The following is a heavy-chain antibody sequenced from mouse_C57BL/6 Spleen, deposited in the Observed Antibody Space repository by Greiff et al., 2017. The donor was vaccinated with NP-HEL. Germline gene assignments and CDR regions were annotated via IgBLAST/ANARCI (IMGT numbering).Heavy chain of an antibody. V-gene: IGHV7-3*01. CDR3: ARFISITPALDY. D-gene: IGHD1-1*01. CDR2: IRNKANGYTT. J-gene: IGHJ2*01. CDR1: GFTFTDYY. Sequence: DVKLQESGGGLVQPGGSLSLSCAASGFTFTDYYMSWVRQPPGKALEWLGFIRNKANGYTTEYSASVKGRFTISRDNSPSILYLQMNALRAEDSATYYCARFISITPALDYWGQGTTLTVSS.